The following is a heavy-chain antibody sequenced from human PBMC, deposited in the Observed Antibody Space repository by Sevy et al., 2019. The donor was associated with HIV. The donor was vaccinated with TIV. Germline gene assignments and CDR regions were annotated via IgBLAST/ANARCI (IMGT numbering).Heavy chain of an antibody. CDR1: GFTFSSYD. CDR3: VRDRGGAWYYYGMDV. CDR2: MGTAGDT. J-gene: IGHJ6*02. D-gene: IGHD1-26*01. V-gene: IGHV3-13*01. Sequence: GGSLRLSCAASGFTFSSYDMHWVRQATGKGLEWVSAMGTAGDTYYPGSGKGRFTISRENAKNSLYLQMNSLRAGDTAVYYCVRDRGGAWYYYGMDVWGQVTTVTVSS.